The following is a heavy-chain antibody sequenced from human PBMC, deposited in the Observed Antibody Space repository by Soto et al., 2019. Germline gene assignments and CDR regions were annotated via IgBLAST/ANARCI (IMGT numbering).Heavy chain of an antibody. D-gene: IGHD3-16*01. Sequence: SETLSLTCAVYGGSFSGYYWSWIRQPPGKGLEWIGEINHSGSTNYNPSLKSRVTISVDTSKNQFSLKLSSVTAADTTVYYCARGSLRLNYWGQGTLVTVSS. CDR3: ARGSLRLNY. J-gene: IGHJ4*02. CDR2: INHSGST. CDR1: GGSFSGYY. V-gene: IGHV4-34*01.